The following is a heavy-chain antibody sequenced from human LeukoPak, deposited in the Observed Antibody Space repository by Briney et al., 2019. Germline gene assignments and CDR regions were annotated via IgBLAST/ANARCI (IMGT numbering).Heavy chain of an antibody. CDR1: GGSISSGGYS. J-gene: IGHJ1*01. Sequence: SETLSLTCAVSGGSISSGGYSWSWVRQPPGKGLEWIGYIYHSGSTYCTPSLKSRVTISVDTSKNQFSLKLSSVTAADTAVYYCARVARGGSGSYYSEYFQHWGQGTLVTVSS. CDR3: ARVARGGSGSYYSEYFQH. CDR2: IYHSGST. V-gene: IGHV4-30-2*01. D-gene: IGHD3-10*01.